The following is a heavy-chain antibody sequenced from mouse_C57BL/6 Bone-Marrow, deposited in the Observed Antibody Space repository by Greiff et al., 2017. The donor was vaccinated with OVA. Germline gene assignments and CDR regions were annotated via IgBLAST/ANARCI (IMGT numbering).Heavy chain of an antibody. CDR3: AKQVATNAMDY. D-gene: IGHD1-1*01. V-gene: IGHV2-3*01. Sequence: VKLVESGPGLVAPSPSLSISCTVSGFSLTSYGVSWVRQPPGKGLEWLGVIWGDGSTTYHSALISRMSTSKDKSKSQGFLKMNSLQTDDTATYYCAKQVATNAMDYWGQGTSVTVSS. CDR2: IWGDGST. CDR1: GFSLTSYG. J-gene: IGHJ4*01.